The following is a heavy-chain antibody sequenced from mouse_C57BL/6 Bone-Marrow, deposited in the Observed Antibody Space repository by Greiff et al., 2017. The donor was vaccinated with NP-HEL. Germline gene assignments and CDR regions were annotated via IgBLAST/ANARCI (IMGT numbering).Heavy chain of an antibody. J-gene: IGHJ1*03. V-gene: IGHV1-50*01. CDR3: AIDYYGSSFWYFDV. D-gene: IGHD1-1*01. CDR2: IDPSDSYT. Sequence: QVQLQQPGAELVKPGASVKLSCKASGSTFTSYWMQWVKQRPGQGLEWIGEIDPSDSYTNYNQKFKGKATLTVDTSSSTAYLQLISLTSEDSSVYYCAIDYYGSSFWYFDVWGTGTTVTVSS. CDR1: GSTFTSYW.